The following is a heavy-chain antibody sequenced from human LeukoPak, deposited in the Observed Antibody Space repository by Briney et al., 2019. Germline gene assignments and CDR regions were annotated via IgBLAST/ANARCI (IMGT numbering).Heavy chain of an antibody. CDR2: VWYDGNNR. CDR1: DATFNRYS. CDR3: VRVHLSIGNAFEL. D-gene: IGHD2/OR15-2a*01. J-gene: IGHJ3*01. V-gene: IGHV3-33*01. Sequence: TGGSLRLSCAASDATFNRYSIHWVRQPPGKGLEWVSVVWYDGNNRHYADSVKGRFTISRDFSNNTSDLQMTDLRAEDTAIYYCVRVHLSIGNAFELWGQGKKLTVSS.